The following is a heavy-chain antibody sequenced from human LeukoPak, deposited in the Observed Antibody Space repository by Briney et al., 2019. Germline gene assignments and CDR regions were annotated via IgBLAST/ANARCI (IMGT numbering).Heavy chain of an antibody. D-gene: IGHD6-6*01. CDR2: IYYSGST. CDR3: ARVGAARPSLALDY. J-gene: IGHJ4*02. CDR1: GGSFSGYY. Sequence: SETLSLTCAVYGGSFSGYYWSWIRQPPGRGLEWIGYIYYSGSTNYNPSLKSRVTISVDTSKNQFSLKLSSVTAADTAVYYCARVGAARPSLALDYWGQGTLVTVSS. V-gene: IGHV4-59*01.